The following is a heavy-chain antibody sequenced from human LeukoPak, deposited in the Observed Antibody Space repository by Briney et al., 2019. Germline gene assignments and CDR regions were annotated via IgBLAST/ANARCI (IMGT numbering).Heavy chain of an antibody. CDR3: AKGSSLLMTTHFGY. CDR1: GFTFSNAW. D-gene: IGHD1-1*01. J-gene: IGHJ4*02. V-gene: IGHV3-15*07. Sequence: GGSLRLSCAASGFTFSNAWMNWVRQAPGKGLEWVGRIKSKTDGGTTDYAAPVKGRFTISRDDSKNTLYLQMNSLKTEDTAVYYCAKGSSLLMTTHFGYWGQGTLVTVSS. CDR2: IKSKTDGGTT.